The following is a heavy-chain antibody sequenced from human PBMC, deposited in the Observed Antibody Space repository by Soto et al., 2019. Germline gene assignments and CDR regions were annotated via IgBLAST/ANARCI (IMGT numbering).Heavy chain of an antibody. V-gene: IGHV4-59*08. D-gene: IGHD6-13*01. Sequence: SETLSLTCTVSGGSISSYYWSWIRQPPGKGLEWIGYIYYSGSTNYNPSLKSRVTISVDTSKNQFSLKLSSVTAADTAVYYCARHQYSSSWYPNWGQGTMGTVSS. CDR1: GGSISSYY. CDR3: ARHQYSSSWYPN. J-gene: IGHJ4*02. CDR2: IYYSGST.